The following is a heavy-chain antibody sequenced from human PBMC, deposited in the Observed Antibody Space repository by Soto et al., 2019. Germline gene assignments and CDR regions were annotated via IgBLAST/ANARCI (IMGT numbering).Heavy chain of an antibody. CDR2: IKQEGSEK. D-gene: IGHD1-7*01. CDR3: ARDSEMELLWFDP. J-gene: IGHJ5*02. CDR1: GFTFSTYW. V-gene: IGHV3-7*01. Sequence: EVQLVESGGGLVQPGGSLRLSCATSGFTFSTYWMSWVRQAPGKGLEWVANIKQEGSEKNYVDSVKGRFTIPRDNAKNSLYLQMNSLRAEDTAVYYCARDSEMELLWFDPWGQGALVTVSS.